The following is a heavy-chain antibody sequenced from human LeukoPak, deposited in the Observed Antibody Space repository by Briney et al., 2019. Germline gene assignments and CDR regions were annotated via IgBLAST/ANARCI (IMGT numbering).Heavy chain of an antibody. CDR1: GGSISSYY. V-gene: IGHV4-4*07. Sequence: PSETLSLTCTVSGGSISSYYWSWIRQPAGKGLEWIGRIYTSGSTNYNPSLKSRVTMSADTSKNQFSLKLSSVTAADTAVYYCARERVWFGRRSNFDPWGQGTLVTVSS. CDR3: ARERVWFGRRSNFDP. J-gene: IGHJ5*02. CDR2: IYTSGST. D-gene: IGHD3-10*01.